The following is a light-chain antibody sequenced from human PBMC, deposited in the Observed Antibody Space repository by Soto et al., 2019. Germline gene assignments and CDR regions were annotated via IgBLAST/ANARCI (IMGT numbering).Light chain of an antibody. J-gene: IGLJ2*01. V-gene: IGLV1-44*01. CDR2: VNN. Sequence: QSVLTQPPSASGTPGQRVTISCSGGSSNIGSNTVSWYQQLPGTAPKLVMYVNNQRSSGVPDRFSGSKSGTSASLAISGLQSEDEADYYCAPWDDSLNGPVFGGGTKVTVL. CDR1: SSNIGSNT. CDR3: APWDDSLNGPV.